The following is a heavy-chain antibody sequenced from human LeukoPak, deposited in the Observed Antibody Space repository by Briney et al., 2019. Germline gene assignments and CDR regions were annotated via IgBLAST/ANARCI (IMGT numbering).Heavy chain of an antibody. Sequence: GGSLRLSCAASGFTFSSYAMHWVRQAPGKGLEWVAVISYDGSNKYYADSVKGRFTISRDNSKNTLYLQMNSLRAEDTAVYYCARALYCSSTSCYEYYYGMDVWGKGTTVTVSS. V-gene: IGHV3-30*04. CDR2: ISYDGSNK. J-gene: IGHJ6*04. CDR3: ARALYCSSTSCYEYYYGMDV. CDR1: GFTFSSYA. D-gene: IGHD2-2*01.